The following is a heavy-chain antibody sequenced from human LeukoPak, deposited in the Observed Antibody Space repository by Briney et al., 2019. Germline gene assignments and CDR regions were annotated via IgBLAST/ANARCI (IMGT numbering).Heavy chain of an antibody. V-gene: IGHV3-11*03. CDR3: ASGYSSFFDY. CDR2: ISSGSTYT. Sequence: GGSLRLSCEASGFTFSDHYMSWIRQAPGKGLEWVSYISSGSTYTNYADSVEGRFTISRDNAKNSLYLQMNSLRAEDTAVYYCASGYSSFFDYWSQGTLVTVSS. D-gene: IGHD6-6*01. J-gene: IGHJ4*02. CDR1: GFTFSDHY.